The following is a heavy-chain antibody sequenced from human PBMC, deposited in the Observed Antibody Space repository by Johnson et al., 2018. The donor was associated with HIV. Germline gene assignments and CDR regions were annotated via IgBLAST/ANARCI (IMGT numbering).Heavy chain of an antibody. V-gene: IGHV3-20*04. J-gene: IGHJ3*02. CDR3: AIQRSGGKGGGAFDI. Sequence: EVQLVESGGGVVRPGGSLRLSCAASGFTFHDYAMSWVRQAPGKGLEWVSGITWNGAITGYANSVQGRFTISRDNSKNTLYLQMNSLRAEDTAVYYWAIQRSGGKGGGAFDIWGQGTMVTVSS. CDR2: ITWNGAIT. D-gene: IGHD2-15*01. CDR1: GFTFHDYA.